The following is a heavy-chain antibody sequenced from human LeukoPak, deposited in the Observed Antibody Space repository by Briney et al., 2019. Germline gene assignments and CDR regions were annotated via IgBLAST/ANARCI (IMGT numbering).Heavy chain of an antibody. V-gene: IGHV1-2*02. CDR2: INPNTGVT. J-gene: IGHJ4*02. CDR3: ARDFCGGDCRFES. CDR1: GYTFIDYY. Sequence: GASVKVSCKASGYTFIDYYIHWVRQAPEQGLEWMGWINPNTGVTNYAQKFQGRVTMTRDTSISTAYMELSRLRSDDTAVYFCARDFCGGDCRFESWGQGTLVTVSS. D-gene: IGHD2-21*02.